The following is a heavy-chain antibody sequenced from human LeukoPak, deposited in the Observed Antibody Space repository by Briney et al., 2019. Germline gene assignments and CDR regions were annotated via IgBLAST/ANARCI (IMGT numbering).Heavy chain of an antibody. Sequence: SETLSLTCTVSSGSIKSHYWSWSRQPPGKGLEWIGYIFNGGVTNYNPSLKSRVSMSVDTSRDQFSLRLSSVTAADTAIYYCASRPAGSTWYGIFDYWSQGTLVTVSS. V-gene: IGHV4-59*11. CDR3: ASRPAGSTWYGIFDY. D-gene: IGHD6-13*01. CDR2: IFNGGVT. J-gene: IGHJ4*02. CDR1: SGSIKSHY.